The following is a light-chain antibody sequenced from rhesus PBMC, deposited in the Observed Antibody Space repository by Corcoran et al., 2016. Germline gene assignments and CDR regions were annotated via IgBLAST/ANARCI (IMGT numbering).Light chain of an antibody. Sequence: QSALPQPPSVSKSLGQAVTISCTGTSSDIGGYAGVSWYQQFSGTAPRLLIHDVRKRASGVSDLFSGSKSGKTASLTISGLQPEDEAEYFCCSYRSGNSYGFGSGTKLTVL. CDR2: DVR. J-gene: IGLJ6*01. CDR3: CSYRSGNSYG. CDR1: SSDIGGYAG. V-gene: IGLV2-38*01.